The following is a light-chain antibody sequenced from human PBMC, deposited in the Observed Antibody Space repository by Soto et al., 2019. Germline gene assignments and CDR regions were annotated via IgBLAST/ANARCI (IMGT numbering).Light chain of an antibody. CDR3: CSYAGSSTSVV. J-gene: IGLJ2*01. CDR1: SSDVGSYNL. V-gene: IGLV2-23*02. CDR2: EVS. Sequence: QSALTQPASVSGSPGQSITISCTGTSSDVGSYNLVSWYQQHPGKAPKLMIYEVSKRPSGVSNRFSGSKSGNTASLTISGLQAEDEAYYYCCSYAGSSTSVVFGGGTKLTVL.